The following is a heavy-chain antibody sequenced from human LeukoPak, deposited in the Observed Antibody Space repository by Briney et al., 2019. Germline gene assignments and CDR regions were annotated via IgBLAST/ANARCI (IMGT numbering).Heavy chain of an antibody. CDR3: ARERSGSEIFARSFDI. Sequence: SETLSLTCTVSGGSISSYYWSWIRQPPGKGLEWIGYIYYSGSTNYNPSLKSRITISVDMSKNQFSLKLSSVTAADTAVYHCARERSGSEIFARSFDIWGQGTMVTVSS. J-gene: IGHJ3*02. D-gene: IGHD3-3*01. CDR1: GGSISSYY. CDR2: IYYSGST. V-gene: IGHV4-59*12.